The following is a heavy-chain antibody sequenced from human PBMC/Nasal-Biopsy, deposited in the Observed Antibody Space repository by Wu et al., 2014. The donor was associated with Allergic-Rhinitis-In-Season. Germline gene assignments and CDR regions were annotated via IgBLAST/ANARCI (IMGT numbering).Heavy chain of an antibody. Sequence: LRLSCAASGFTFSDFYMSWIRQAPGKGLEWVSDIDLGGTTKKHADSVKGRFAISRDNAKASLYLQMNGLRAEDAAVYYCARVSSGYHKSNVFDSWGQGALVTVSS. CDR1: GFTFSDFY. V-gene: IGHV3-11*01. J-gene: IGHJ4*02. CDR3: ARVSSGYHKSNVFDS. CDR2: IDLGGTTK. D-gene: IGHD3-22*01.